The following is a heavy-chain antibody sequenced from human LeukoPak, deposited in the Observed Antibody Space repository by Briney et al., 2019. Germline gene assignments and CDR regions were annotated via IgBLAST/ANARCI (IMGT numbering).Heavy chain of an antibody. CDR1: KFTFISFW. CDR2: MNHIGNET. J-gene: IGHJ4*02. CDR3: LMGTYYYEF. Sequence: PGGSLRLSCAASKFTFISFWMGWVRHAPGKGLEWVAYMNHIGNETNYVDSVKGRFTISRDNPNNSLYLEMKSLRAEDTAAYYCLMGTYYYEFWGQGTLVTVSS. D-gene: IGHD3-10*01. V-gene: IGHV3-7*01.